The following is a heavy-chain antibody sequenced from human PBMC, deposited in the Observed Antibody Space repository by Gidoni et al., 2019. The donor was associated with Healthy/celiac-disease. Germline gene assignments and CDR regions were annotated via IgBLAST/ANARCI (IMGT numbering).Heavy chain of an antibody. Sequence: EVQLLESGGGLVQPGGYLRLSCPAYGFTFSSYSLSWVPQAPGKGLEWFSAISGRGGSTYYADSVKGRFTISRDNSKNTLYLQMNSLRAEDTAVYYCAKDTRRYYGDYESARRTRGGFDYWGQGTLVTVSS. D-gene: IGHD4-17*01. CDR3: AKDTRRYYGDYESARRTRGGFDY. CDR2: ISGRGGST. J-gene: IGHJ4*02. V-gene: IGHV3-23*01. CDR1: GFTFSSYS.